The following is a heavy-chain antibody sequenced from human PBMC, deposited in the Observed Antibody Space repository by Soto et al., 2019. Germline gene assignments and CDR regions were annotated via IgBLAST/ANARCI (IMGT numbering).Heavy chain of an antibody. CDR3: AHTPFMVRGVTFISFRDWFDP. V-gene: IGHV2-5*02. Sequence: QITLKESGPTLVKPTQTLTLTCTFSGFSLSTSGVGVGWIRQPPGKALEWLALIYWDDDKRYSPSLKSRPTITKDTSKNQVVLTMTNMDPVDTATYYCAHTPFMVRGVTFISFRDWFDPWGQGTLVTVSS. CDR2: IYWDDDK. J-gene: IGHJ5*02. D-gene: IGHD3-10*01. CDR1: GFSLSTSGVG.